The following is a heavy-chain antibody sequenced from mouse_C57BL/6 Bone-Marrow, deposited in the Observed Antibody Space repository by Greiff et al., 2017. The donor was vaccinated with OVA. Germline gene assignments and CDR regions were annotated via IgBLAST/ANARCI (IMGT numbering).Heavy chain of an antibody. D-gene: IGHD2-1*01. CDR1: GYAFTNYL. V-gene: IGHV1-54*01. Sequence: VQLQQSGAELVRPGTSVKVSCKASGYAFTNYLIEWVKQRPGQGLEWIGVINPGSGGTNYNEKFKGKATLTADKSSSTAYMQLSSLTSEDSAVYFCARPIYYGNYDYAMDYWGQGTSVTVSS. CDR3: ARPIYYGNYDYAMDY. CDR2: INPGSGGT. J-gene: IGHJ4*01.